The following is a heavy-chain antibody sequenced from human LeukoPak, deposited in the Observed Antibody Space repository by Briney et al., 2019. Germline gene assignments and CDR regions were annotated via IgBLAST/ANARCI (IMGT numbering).Heavy chain of an antibody. V-gene: IGHV3-48*03. D-gene: IGHD3-10*02. J-gene: IGHJ6*04. Sequence: GGSLRLSCAASGFTFSSYEMYWVRQAPGKGLEWVSYISSSGSTIYYADSVRGRFTISRDNAKNSLYLQMNSLRAEDTAVYYCAELGITMIGGVWGKGTTVTISS. CDR1: GFTFSSYE. CDR2: ISSSGSTI. CDR3: AELGITMIGGV.